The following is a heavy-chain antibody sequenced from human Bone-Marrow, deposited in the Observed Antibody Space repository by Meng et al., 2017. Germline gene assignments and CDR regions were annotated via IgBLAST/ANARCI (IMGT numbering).Heavy chain of an antibody. V-gene: IGHV4-34*01. D-gene: IGHD3-10*01. CDR1: GGAFSVYS. CDR2: INHSGST. J-gene: IGHJ4*02. Sequence: LKRSYALPPACPVFGGAFSVYSWSWIRPPPGKGLEWLGQINHSGSTNYNPSLKSRVTISVDTSKNQFSLKLSSVTAADPAVYYCARVPSLRARYYYGSGSYQTDFDYWGQGTLVTVSS. CDR3: ARVPSLRARYYYGSGSYQTDFDY.